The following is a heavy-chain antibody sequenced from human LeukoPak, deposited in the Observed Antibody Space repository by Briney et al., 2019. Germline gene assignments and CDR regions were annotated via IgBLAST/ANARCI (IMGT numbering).Heavy chain of an antibody. D-gene: IGHD4-17*01. Sequence: SETLSLTCAVYGGSFSDYYWNWIRQPPGKGLEWIGKINHSGSTNYNPSLKSRVTISVDTSKNQFSLSLYSVTAADTAVYYCARGAPVTTYGIDYWGQGTLVTVSS. CDR3: ARGAPVTTYGIDY. J-gene: IGHJ4*02. CDR1: GGSFSDYY. V-gene: IGHV4-34*01. CDR2: INHSGST.